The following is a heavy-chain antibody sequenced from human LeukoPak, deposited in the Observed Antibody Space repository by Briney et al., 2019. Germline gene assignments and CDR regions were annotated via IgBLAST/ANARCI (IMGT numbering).Heavy chain of an antibody. D-gene: IGHD3-3*01. CDR3: ARDKSDFWSGYPEYFDY. Sequence: SETLSLTCTVSGGSISSYYWSWIRQPPGKGLEWIGYIYYSGSTNYDPSLKSRVTISVDTSKNQFSLKLSPVTAADTAVYYCARDKSDFWSGYPEYFDYWGQGTLVTVSS. CDR1: GGSISSYY. J-gene: IGHJ4*02. CDR2: IYYSGST. V-gene: IGHV4-59*01.